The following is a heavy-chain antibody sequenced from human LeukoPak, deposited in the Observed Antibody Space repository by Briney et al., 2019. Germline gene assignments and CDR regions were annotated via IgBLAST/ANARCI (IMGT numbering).Heavy chain of an antibody. V-gene: IGHV3-53*01. Sequence: GGSLRLSCAASGFTVSSNYMSWVRQAPGKGLEWVSVIYSGGSTYYADSVKGRFTISRDNSKNTLYLQMNSLRAEDTAVYYCARLRSGYFVSDYWGQGTLVTVSS. J-gene: IGHJ4*02. CDR3: ARLRSGYFVSDY. CDR2: IYSGGST. CDR1: GFTVSSNY. D-gene: IGHD3-3*01.